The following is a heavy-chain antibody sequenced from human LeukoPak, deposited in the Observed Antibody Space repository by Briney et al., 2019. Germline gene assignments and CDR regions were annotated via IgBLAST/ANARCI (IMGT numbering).Heavy chain of an antibody. CDR2: IIPIFGTA. J-gene: IGHJ6*02. D-gene: IGHD3-10*01. CDR3: ARGTMVPFPLPKSYYYYYYGMDV. CDR1: GGTFSSYA. V-gene: IGHV1-69*13. Sequence: SVKVSCKASGGTFSSYAISWVRQAPGQGLEWMGGIIPIFGTANYAQKFQGRVTITADESTSTAYVELSSLRSEDTAVYYCARGTMVPFPLPKSYYYYYYGMDVWGQGTTVTVSS.